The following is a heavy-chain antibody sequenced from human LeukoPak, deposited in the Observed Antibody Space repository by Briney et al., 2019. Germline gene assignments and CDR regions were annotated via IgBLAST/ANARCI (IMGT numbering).Heavy chain of an antibody. V-gene: IGHV3-23*01. CDR3: AKYQSRLWFGDSNWFDP. Sequence: GWSLRLSCAASGFTFSSYAMSWVRQAPGKGLEWVSAISGSGGSTYYADSLKGRFTISRDNSKNTLYLQMNSLRAEDTAVYYCAKYQSRLWFGDSNWFDPWGQGTLVTVSS. CDR1: GFTFSSYA. J-gene: IGHJ5*02. D-gene: IGHD3-10*01. CDR2: ISGSGGST.